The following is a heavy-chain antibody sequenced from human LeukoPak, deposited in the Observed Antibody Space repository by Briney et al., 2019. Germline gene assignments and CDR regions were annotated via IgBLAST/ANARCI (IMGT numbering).Heavy chain of an antibody. CDR3: ARALYYDFWSGSPDDAFDI. Sequence: GGSLRLSCAASGFTFSSYGMNWVRQAPGKGLEWVSGINWNGGSTGYAGSVKGRFTISRDNAKNSLYLQMNSLRAEDTALYHCARALYYDFWSGSPDDAFDIWGQGTMVTVSS. CDR2: INWNGGST. V-gene: IGHV3-20*01. CDR1: GFTFSSYG. J-gene: IGHJ3*02. D-gene: IGHD3-3*01.